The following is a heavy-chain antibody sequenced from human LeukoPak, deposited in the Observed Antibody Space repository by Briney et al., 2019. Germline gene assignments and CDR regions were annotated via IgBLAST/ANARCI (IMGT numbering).Heavy chain of an antibody. J-gene: IGHJ6*02. V-gene: IGHV1-18*01. Sequence: GASVKVSCKASGYTFTSYGISWVRQAPGQGLEWMGWISAYNGNTNYAQKLQGRVTMTTDTSTSTAYMELRSLRSDDTAVYYCARDRVSRLRYVSMDVWGQGTTVTVSS. CDR3: ARDRVSRLRYVSMDV. CDR1: GYTFTSYG. CDR2: ISAYNGNT. D-gene: IGHD1-14*01.